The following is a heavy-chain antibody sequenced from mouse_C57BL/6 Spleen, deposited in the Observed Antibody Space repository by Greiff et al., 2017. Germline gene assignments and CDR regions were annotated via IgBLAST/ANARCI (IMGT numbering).Heavy chain of an antibody. Sequence: VQLQQSGPELVKPGASVKISCKASGYSFTGYYMNWVKQSPEKSLEWIGEIHPSTGGTTYNQKFKAKATLTVDKSSSTVYMQLKSLTSEDSAVYYCGRRNYGNSYSYAMDYWGQGTSVTVSS. CDR3: GRRNYGNSYSYAMDY. D-gene: IGHD1-1*01. J-gene: IGHJ4*01. CDR1: GYSFTGYY. V-gene: IGHV1-42*01. CDR2: IHPSTGGT.